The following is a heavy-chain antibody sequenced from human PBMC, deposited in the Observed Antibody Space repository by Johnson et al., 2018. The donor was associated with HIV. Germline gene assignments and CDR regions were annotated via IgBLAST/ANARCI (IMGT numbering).Heavy chain of an antibody. CDR3: ARDVLSDLSLQGAFDV. Sequence: QVQLLESGGGVVQPGRSLRLSCAASGFTFSSYAMHWVRQAPGKGLEWVAVISYDGSNKYYADSVKGRFTISRDNSKNTLYLQMNSLRAEDTALYYCARDVLSDLSLQGAFDVWGQGTVVTVST. D-gene: IGHD3-16*02. V-gene: IGHV3-30*04. CDR1: GFTFSSYA. CDR2: ISYDGSNK. J-gene: IGHJ3*01.